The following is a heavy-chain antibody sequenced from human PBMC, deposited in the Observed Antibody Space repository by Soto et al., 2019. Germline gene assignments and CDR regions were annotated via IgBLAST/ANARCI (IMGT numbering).Heavy chain of an antibody. V-gene: IGHV4-30-4*01. CDR1: GGSISSGDYY. D-gene: IGHD6-6*01. Sequence: PSETLSLTCTVSGGSISSGDYYWSWIRQPPGKGLGWIGYIYYSGSTYYNPSLKSRVTISVDTSKNQFSLKLSSVTAADTAVYYCAREGGSSSFLDYYYYGMDVWGQGTTVTVS. CDR3: AREGGSSSFLDYYYYGMDV. CDR2: IYYSGST. J-gene: IGHJ6*02.